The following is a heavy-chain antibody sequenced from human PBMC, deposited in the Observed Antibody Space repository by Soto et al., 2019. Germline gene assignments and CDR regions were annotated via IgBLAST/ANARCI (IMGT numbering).Heavy chain of an antibody. J-gene: IGHJ6*02. CDR1: GYTFTSYG. CDR3: ARGGGGGYGHPPLDYYYYYGIDV. V-gene: IGHV1-18*04. D-gene: IGHD2-15*01. Sequence: GASVKVSCKASGYTFTSYGISWVRQAPGQGLEWMGWISAYNGNTNYAQKLQGRVTMTTDTSTSTAYMGLRSLRSDHTAVYYCARGGGGGYGHPPLDYYYYYGIDVRGQGSTGTVSS. CDR2: ISAYNGNT.